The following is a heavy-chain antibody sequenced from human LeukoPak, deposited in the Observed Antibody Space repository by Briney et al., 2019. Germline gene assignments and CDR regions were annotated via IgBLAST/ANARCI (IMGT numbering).Heavy chain of an antibody. CDR2: IYYSGST. V-gene: IGHV4-39*07. Sequence: SETLSLTCTVSGGSVSSSSYYWGWIRQPPGKGLEWIGSIYYSGSTYYNPSLKSRVTISVDTSKNQFSLKLSSVTAADTAVYYCASLRGGRKNWFDPWGQGTLVTVSS. J-gene: IGHJ5*02. CDR1: GGSVSSSSYY. D-gene: IGHD3-10*01. CDR3: ASLRGGRKNWFDP.